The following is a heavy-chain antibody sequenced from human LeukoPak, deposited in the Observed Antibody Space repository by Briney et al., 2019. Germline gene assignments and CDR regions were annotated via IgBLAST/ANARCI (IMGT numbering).Heavy chain of an antibody. V-gene: IGHV1-2*04. CDR2: INSNSGGK. Sequence: ASVNDSCPASGYTFTCHFMHWVRQAAGQGLEWMGWINSNSGGKHYVQKFQGWVTMTRDTSISTAYMELSRLRSDDTAVYYLARMYDDFWSGLVIHGMDVWGQGTTVTVSS. J-gene: IGHJ6*02. D-gene: IGHD3-3*01. CDR3: ARMYDDFWSGLVIHGMDV. CDR1: GYTFTCHF.